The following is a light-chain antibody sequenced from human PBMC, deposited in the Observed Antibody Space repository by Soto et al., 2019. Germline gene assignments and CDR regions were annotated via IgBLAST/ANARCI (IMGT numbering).Light chain of an antibody. CDR3: QQYNNWPPEIT. CDR2: GAS. J-gene: IGKJ5*01. CDR1: QSVNNK. Sequence: LRNPAASTLSVSQGERVPLSCRASQSVNNKVAWYQQKPGQAPRLLIFGASTRATGIPARFSGSGSGTEFTLTISSLQSEDFAVYYCQQYNNWPPEITFGQGTLLAI. V-gene: IGKV3-15*01.